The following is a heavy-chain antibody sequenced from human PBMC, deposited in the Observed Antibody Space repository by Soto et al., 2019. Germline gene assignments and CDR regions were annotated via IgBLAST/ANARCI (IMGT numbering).Heavy chain of an antibody. CDR1: GGSISSYY. CDR2: IYYSGST. V-gene: IGHV4-59*01. Sequence: SETLSLTCTVSGGSISSYYWSWIRQPPGKGLEWIGYIYYSGSTKYNPSLKSRVTISVDTSKNQFSLKLSSVTAADTAVYYCARAGLGDGSDYWGQGTLVTVSS. J-gene: IGHJ4*02. D-gene: IGHD1-26*01. CDR3: ARAGLGDGSDY.